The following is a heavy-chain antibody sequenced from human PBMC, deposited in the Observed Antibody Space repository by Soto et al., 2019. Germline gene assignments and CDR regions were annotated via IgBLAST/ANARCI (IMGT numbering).Heavy chain of an antibody. V-gene: IGHV3-23*01. Sequence: GGSISLSCASSGFTFSSNAMSWVRQAPGKGLEWVSSISGSGGSTYYADSVRGRFTISRDNFKNTWYLKMNSLRAEETAIYYCAKDHLGGYSRLVGWFDPWGKGILVTVSS. J-gene: IGHJ5*02. CDR3: AKDHLGGYSRLVGWFDP. CDR2: ISGSGGST. D-gene: IGHD6-6*01. CDR1: GFTFSSNA.